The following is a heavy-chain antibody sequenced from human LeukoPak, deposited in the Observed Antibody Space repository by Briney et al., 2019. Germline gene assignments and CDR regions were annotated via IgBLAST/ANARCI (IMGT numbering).Heavy chain of an antibody. CDR1: GFTFSSYA. Sequence: GGSLRLSCAASGFTFSSYAMSWVRQAPGKGLEWVSAISGSGGSTYYADSVKGRFTISRDNSKNTLYLQMNSLRAEDTAVYYCAKTYAHYTVAGIDYWGQGTLVTVSS. J-gene: IGHJ4*02. V-gene: IGHV3-23*01. CDR3: AKTYAHYTVAGIDY. D-gene: IGHD6-19*01. CDR2: ISGSGGST.